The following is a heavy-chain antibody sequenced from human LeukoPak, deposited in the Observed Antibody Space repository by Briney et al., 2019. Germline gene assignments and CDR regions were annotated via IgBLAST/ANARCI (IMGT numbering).Heavy chain of an antibody. Sequence: PGGSLRLSCAASGFTFSSYWMSWVRQAPGKGLEWVANIKQDGSEKYYVDSVKGRFTISRDNAKNSLYLQMNSLRAEDTAVYYCARERSDYDFWSGYWGDDAFDIWGQGTMVTVSS. CDR3: ARERSDYDFWSGYWGDDAFDI. CDR2: IKQDGSEK. CDR1: GFTFSSYW. J-gene: IGHJ3*02. D-gene: IGHD3-3*01. V-gene: IGHV3-7*01.